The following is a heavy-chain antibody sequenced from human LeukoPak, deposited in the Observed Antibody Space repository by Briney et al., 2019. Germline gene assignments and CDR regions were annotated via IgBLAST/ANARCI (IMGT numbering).Heavy chain of an antibody. J-gene: IGHJ3*02. D-gene: IGHD1-26*01. CDR1: GGTFSSYA. CDR2: IIPIFGTA. CDR3: ARDRRIVGATHAFDI. Sequence: ASVKVSCKASGGTFSSYAISWVRQAPGQGLEWMGGIIPIFGTANYAQKFQGRVTITADKSTSTAYMELRSLRSDDTAVYYCARDRRIVGATHAFDIWGQGTMVTVSS. V-gene: IGHV1-69*06.